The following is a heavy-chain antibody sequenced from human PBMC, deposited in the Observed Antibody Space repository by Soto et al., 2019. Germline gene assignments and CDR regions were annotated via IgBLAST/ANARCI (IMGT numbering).Heavy chain of an antibody. V-gene: IGHV3-11*06. J-gene: IGHJ5*02. D-gene: IGHD6-13*01. CDR3: ARDPSGSSSWEAFNWFDP. CDR2: ISSSSSYT. CDR1: GFTFSDYY. Sequence: GVSLRLSCAASGFTFSDYYMSWIRQAPGKGLEWVSYISSSSSYTNYADSVKGRFTISRDNAKNSLYLQMNSLRAEDTAVYYCARDPSGSSSWEAFNWFDPWGQGTLVTVSS.